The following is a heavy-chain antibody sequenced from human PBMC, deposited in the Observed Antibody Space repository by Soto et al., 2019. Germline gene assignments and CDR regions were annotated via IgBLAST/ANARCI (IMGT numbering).Heavy chain of an antibody. J-gene: IGHJ4*02. CDR3: ARDSDTIFGVVTTDY. CDR1: GFTFSSYS. D-gene: IGHD3-3*01. CDR2: ISSSSSYI. Sequence: GGSLRLSCAASGFTFSSYSMNWVRQAPGKGLEWVSSISSSSSYIYYADSVKGRFTISRDNAKNSLYLQMNSLRAEDTAVYYCARDSDTIFGVVTTDYWGQGTLVTVSS. V-gene: IGHV3-21*01.